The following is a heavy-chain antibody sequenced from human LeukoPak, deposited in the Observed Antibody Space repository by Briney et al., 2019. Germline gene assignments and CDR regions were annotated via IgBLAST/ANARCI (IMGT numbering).Heavy chain of an antibody. CDR2: IYSGGST. V-gene: IGHV3-53*01. J-gene: IGHJ4*02. D-gene: IGHD3-22*01. CDR3: AKVKGDYYDSSGYYQLDY. CDR1: GFTVSSNY. Sequence: PGGSLRLSCAASGFTVSSNYMSWVRQAPGKGLEWDSVIYSGGSTYYADSVKGRFTISRDNSKNTLYLQMNSLRAEDTAVYYCAKVKGDYYDSSGYYQLDYWGQGTLVTVSS.